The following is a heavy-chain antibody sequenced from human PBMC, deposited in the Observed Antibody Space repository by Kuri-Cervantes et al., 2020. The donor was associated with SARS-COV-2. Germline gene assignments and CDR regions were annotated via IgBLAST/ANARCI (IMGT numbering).Heavy chain of an antibody. CDR2: IYYSGST. V-gene: IGHV4-61*08. CDR3: GKVSWLQLWHRYSDS. Sequence: SETLSLTCTVSGGSISSGDYYWSWIRQPPGKGLEWIGYIYYSGSTNYNPSLKSRVTISLDTSNNQVSLRLTSATAADTAVYYCGKVSWLQLWHRYSDSWGQGTLVTVSS. J-gene: IGHJ4*02. CDR1: GGSISSGDYY. D-gene: IGHD5-24*01.